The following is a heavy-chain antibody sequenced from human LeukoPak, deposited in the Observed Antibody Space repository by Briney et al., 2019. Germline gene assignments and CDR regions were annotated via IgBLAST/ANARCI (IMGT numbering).Heavy chain of an antibody. D-gene: IGHD2-2*01. CDR3: AKGATKFCSSTSCYSDV. Sequence: GGSLRLSCAVSGFTLSSNWMHWVRQVPGKGLEWVSRIDDVGSGTSYADSVKGRFTISRDNSKNTLYLQMNSLRAEDTAVYYCAKGATKFCSSTSCYSDVWGKGTTVTVSS. CDR1: GFTLSSNW. CDR2: IDDVGSGT. J-gene: IGHJ6*04. V-gene: IGHV3-74*01.